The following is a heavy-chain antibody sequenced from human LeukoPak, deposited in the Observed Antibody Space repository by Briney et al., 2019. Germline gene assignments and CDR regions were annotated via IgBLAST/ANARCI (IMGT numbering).Heavy chain of an antibody. CDR3: ARAMSSSPPGLMDV. V-gene: IGHV4-59*01. D-gene: IGHD2-2*01. CDR1: GGSISSYY. J-gene: IGHJ6*04. CDR2: IYYSGTT. Sequence: SETLSLTCTVSGGSISSYYWSWIRQPPGKGLEWIGYIYYSGTTNYNPSLKSRVTISVDTSKNQFSLKLSSVSAADTAVYYCARAMSSSPPGLMDVWGRGTTVTISS.